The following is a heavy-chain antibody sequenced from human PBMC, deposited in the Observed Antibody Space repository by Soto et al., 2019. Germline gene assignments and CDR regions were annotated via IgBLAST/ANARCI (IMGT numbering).Heavy chain of an antibody. V-gene: IGHV5-51*01. J-gene: IGHJ6*02. CDR3: ARNSLTGYYNYYYSMDV. CDR2: IYPDDSDT. CDR1: GYSFSSYW. Sequence: PGESLKISCKSSGYSFSSYWIAWVRLMPGKGLEGMGSIYPDDSDTKYSPSFQGQVTISADKSISAADLQWSSLKASDTAIYYCARNSLTGYYNYYYSMDVWGQGTTVTVSS. D-gene: IGHD3-9*01.